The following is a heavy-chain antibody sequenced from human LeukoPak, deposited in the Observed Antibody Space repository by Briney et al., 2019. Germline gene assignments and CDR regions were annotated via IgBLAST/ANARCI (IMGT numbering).Heavy chain of an antibody. V-gene: IGHV1-24*01. Sequence: ASVKVSFKVSGYTLTELSMHWVRQAPGKGLEWMGGFDPEDGETIYAQKFQGRVTMTEDTSTDTAYMELSSLRSEDTAVYYCATLPNPYRSWIQLWLPPLYGMDVWGQGTTVTVSS. CDR2: FDPEDGET. CDR1: GYTLTELS. D-gene: IGHD5-18*01. CDR3: ATLPNPYRSWIQLWLPPLYGMDV. J-gene: IGHJ6*02.